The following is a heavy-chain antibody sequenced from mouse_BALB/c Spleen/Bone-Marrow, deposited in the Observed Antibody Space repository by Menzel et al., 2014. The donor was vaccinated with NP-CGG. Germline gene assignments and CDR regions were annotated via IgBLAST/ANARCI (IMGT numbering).Heavy chain of an antibody. D-gene: IGHD2-2*01. Sequence: VQLQQSGAELARPGALVKLSCKASGYTFTDYYINWVKQRTGQGLEWIGEIYPGSGNTYYNEKFKGKATLTADKSSSTAYMQLSSLTSEDSAVYFCARSRGYAWFAYWGQGTLVTVSA. CDR2: IYPGSGNT. CDR1: GYTFTDYY. V-gene: IGHV1-77*01. J-gene: IGHJ3*01. CDR3: ARSRGYAWFAY.